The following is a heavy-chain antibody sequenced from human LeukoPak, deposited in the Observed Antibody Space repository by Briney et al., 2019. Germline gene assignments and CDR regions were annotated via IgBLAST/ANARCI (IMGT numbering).Heavy chain of an antibody. J-gene: IGHJ4*02. CDR2: MYYSGSS. Sequence: SETLSLTCTVSGGSISSSPYYWGWIRQPPGKGLEWIGSMYYSGSSYYNTSLKSRVTISVDTSKNQFSLKLSSVTAADTAVYYCARDDPNKYYFDYWGQGTLVTVSS. CDR3: ARDDPNKYYFDY. V-gene: IGHV4-39*02. CDR1: GGSISSSPYY. D-gene: IGHD2/OR15-2a*01.